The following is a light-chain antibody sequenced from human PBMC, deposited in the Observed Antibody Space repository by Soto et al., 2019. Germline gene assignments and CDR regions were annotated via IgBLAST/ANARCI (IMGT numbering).Light chain of an antibody. Sequence: QSVLTQPPSVSATPGQRVTISCSGTYSNIGSNTVAWYQRLPGAAPKLLIYSNDERPSGVPDRFSGSKSGSSASLAISGLQSEDEPDHYCAAWDYSLDSLSMLFGGGSK. CDR3: AAWDYSLDSLSML. V-gene: IGLV1-44*01. CDR2: SND. J-gene: IGLJ2*01. CDR1: YSNIGSNT.